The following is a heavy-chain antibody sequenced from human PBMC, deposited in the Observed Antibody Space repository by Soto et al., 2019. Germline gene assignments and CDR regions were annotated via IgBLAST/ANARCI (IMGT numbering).Heavy chain of an antibody. CDR2: IRDGGEST. J-gene: IGHJ3*02. CDR1: GFIFGNYM. CDR3: APHVHCSGGSCHYDAFDI. V-gene: IGHV3-23*01. Sequence: EVQLLESGGGLVQPGEYLRLYCAFSGFIFGNYMMTWVRQAPGKGLEWVSTIRDGGESTYYADSVKGRFTITRDNSKNTLYLQMDSLGVEDTAVYYCAPHVHCSGGSCHYDAFDIRGQGTMVTVSS. D-gene: IGHD2-15*01.